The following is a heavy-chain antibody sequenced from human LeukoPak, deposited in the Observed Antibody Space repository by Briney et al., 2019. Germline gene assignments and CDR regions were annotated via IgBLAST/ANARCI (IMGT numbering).Heavy chain of an antibody. CDR3: ASEAPDGPYYFDY. J-gene: IGHJ4*02. Sequence: ASVKVSCEASGYTFTSYYMHWVRQAPGQGLEWMGIINPSGGSTSYAQKFQGRVTMTRDTSTSTVYMELSSLRSEDTAVYYCASEAPDGPYYFDYWGQGTLVTVSS. D-gene: IGHD5-24*01. CDR2: INPSGGST. CDR1: GYTFTSYY. V-gene: IGHV1-46*01.